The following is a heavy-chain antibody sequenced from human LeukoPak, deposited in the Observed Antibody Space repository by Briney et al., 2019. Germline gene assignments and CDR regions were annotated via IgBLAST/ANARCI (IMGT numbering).Heavy chain of an antibody. Sequence: PSETLSLTCTVSGGSISSYYWSWIRQPPGKGLEWIGYLYYSGSTNYNPCLKSRVTISVDTSKNQFSLKLSSVTAADTAVYYCARDAFYDSSGYYYYYYGMDVWGQGTTVTVSS. J-gene: IGHJ6*02. CDR3: ARDAFYDSSGYYYYYYGMDV. CDR2: LYYSGST. CDR1: GGSISSYY. D-gene: IGHD3-22*01. V-gene: IGHV4-59*01.